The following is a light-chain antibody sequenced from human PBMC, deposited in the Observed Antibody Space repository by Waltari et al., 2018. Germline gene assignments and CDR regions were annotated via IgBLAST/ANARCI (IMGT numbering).Light chain of an antibody. Sequence: QSALTQPASVSGSPGQSITISCTGPNSDVGGFNYVSWYQQHPGKAPKLVIYEVTHRPSGASYRFSGSKSGNTASLTISGLQAEDEADYYCCSYANSRTVIFGGGTKLTVL. CDR1: NSDVGGFNY. CDR2: EVT. CDR3: CSYANSRTVI. J-gene: IGLJ2*01. V-gene: IGLV2-14*01.